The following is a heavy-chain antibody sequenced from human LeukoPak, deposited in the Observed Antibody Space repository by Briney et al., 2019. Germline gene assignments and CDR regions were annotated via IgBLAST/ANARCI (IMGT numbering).Heavy chain of an antibody. V-gene: IGHV1-69*04. CDR3: ARGWSGGIAVAGALFDP. D-gene: IGHD6-19*01. J-gene: IGHJ5*02. CDR1: GGTFSSYA. CDR2: IIPILGIA. Sequence: GASVKVSCKASGGTFSSYAISWVRQAPGQGLEWMGRIIPILGIANYAQKFQGRVTITADKSTSTAYKELSSLRSEDTAVYYCARGWSGGIAVAGALFDPWGQGTLVAVSS.